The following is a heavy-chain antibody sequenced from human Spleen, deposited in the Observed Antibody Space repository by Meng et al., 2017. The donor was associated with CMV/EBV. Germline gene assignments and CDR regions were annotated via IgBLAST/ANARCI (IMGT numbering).Heavy chain of an antibody. CDR1: GFTFSSYA. CDR3: AKDGGSSLDY. J-gene: IGHJ4*02. D-gene: IGHD1-26*01. V-gene: IGHV3-30*02. Sequence: GESLKISCAASGFTFSSYAMHWVRQAPGKGLEWVAFIRYDGSNKYYADSVKGRFTISRDNSKNTLYVQMNSLRAEDTAVYYCAKDGGSSLDYWGQGTLVTVSS. CDR2: IRYDGSNK.